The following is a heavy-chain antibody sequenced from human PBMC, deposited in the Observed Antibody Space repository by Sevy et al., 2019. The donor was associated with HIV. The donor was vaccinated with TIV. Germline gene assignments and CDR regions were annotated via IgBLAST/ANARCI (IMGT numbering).Heavy chain of an antibody. V-gene: IGHV3-7*01. CDR1: GLTFSNSW. Sequence: GGSLRLSCAASGLTFSNSWMSWVRQTPEKGLEWVANIKNDGTEEYYVDSVKGRFTISRANAKNSLYLQMNGLRVEDTAVYYCGRDPYRGAIDYWGQGTLVTVSS. J-gene: IGHJ4*02. D-gene: IGHD1-26*01. CDR2: IKNDGTEE. CDR3: GRDPYRGAIDY.